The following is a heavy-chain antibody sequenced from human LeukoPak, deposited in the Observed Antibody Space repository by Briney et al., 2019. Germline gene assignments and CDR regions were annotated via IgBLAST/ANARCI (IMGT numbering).Heavy chain of an antibody. Sequence: SETLSLTCTVSGGSISSGDYYWSWIRQPPGKGLEWIGYIRYSGSTYYNPSLKSRVTISVDTSKNQFSLKLSSVTAADTAVYYCARDNYYGSSYNWFDPWGQGTLVTVSS. CDR3: ARDNYYGSSYNWFDP. D-gene: IGHD3-10*01. CDR2: IRYSGST. V-gene: IGHV4-30-4*01. CDR1: GGSISSGDYY. J-gene: IGHJ5*02.